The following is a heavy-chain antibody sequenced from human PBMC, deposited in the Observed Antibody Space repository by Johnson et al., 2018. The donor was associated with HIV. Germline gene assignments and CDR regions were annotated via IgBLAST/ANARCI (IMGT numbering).Heavy chain of an antibody. CDR3: AKSTYDNTWFDAFDV. CDR2: IRYDGNTK. D-gene: IGHD3-16*01. CDR1: GFTFSSYG. Sequence: QVQLVESGGGVVQPGGSLRLSCAASGFTFSSYGIHWVRQAPGKGLESVAFIRYDGNTKYYTDSVKGRFTVSRDNSKSTLYLQMSSLRAEDMAVYYCAKSTYDNTWFDAFDVWGQGTMVTVSS. V-gene: IGHV3-30*02. J-gene: IGHJ3*01.